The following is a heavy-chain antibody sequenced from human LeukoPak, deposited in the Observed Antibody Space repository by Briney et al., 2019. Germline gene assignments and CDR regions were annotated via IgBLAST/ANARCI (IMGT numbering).Heavy chain of an antibody. D-gene: IGHD2-2*01. CDR2: IYYTGST. CDR3: ARDCSSTSCFPNDAFDF. V-gene: IGHV4-38-2*02. Sequence: SETLSLTCTVSGYSISSGYYWGWIRQPPGKGLEWIGSIYYTGSTYYNPSLKSPVTISVDTSKNQFSLKLSSMTAADTAVYYCARDCSSTSCFPNDAFDFWGQGTLVTVSS. CDR1: GYSISSGYY. J-gene: IGHJ3*01.